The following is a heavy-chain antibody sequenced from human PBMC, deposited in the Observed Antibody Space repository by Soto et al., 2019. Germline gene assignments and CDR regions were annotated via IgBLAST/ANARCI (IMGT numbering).Heavy chain of an antibody. Sequence: PGGSLRPSCAASGFTFSDHYMDWVRQAPGKGLEWVGRIRNRPNSYTTQYAASVKGRFAVLRDDSENLVYLQMNDLKTEDTAVYYCVRDSGRGFYFDYWGQGAQVTVSS. D-gene: IGHD3-10*01. CDR3: VRDSGRGFYFDY. CDR2: IRNRPNSYTT. V-gene: IGHV3-72*01. CDR1: GFTFSDHY. J-gene: IGHJ4*02.